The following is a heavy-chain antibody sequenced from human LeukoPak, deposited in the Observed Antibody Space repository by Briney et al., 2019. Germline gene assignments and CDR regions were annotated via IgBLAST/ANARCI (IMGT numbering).Heavy chain of an antibody. CDR3: ARGPTIPIAAAGTGYYYGMDV. Sequence: PGGSLRLSCAASGFTFSSYSMNWVRQAPGKGLEWVSSISSSSSYIYYADSVNGRFTISRDNAKNSLYLQMNSLRAEDTAVYYCARGPTIPIAAAGTGYYYGMDVWGQGTTVTVSS. D-gene: IGHD6-13*01. CDR1: GFTFSSYS. CDR2: ISSSSSYI. J-gene: IGHJ6*02. V-gene: IGHV3-21*01.